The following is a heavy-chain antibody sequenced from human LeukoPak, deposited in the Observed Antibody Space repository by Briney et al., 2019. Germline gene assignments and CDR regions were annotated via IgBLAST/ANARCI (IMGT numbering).Heavy chain of an antibody. CDR2: IYYSGST. V-gene: IGHV4-30-4*01. Sequence: SQTLSLTCTVSGGSISSGDYYWSWIRQPPGKGLEWIGYIYYSGSTYYNPSLKSRVTISVDTSKNRFSLKLSSVTAADTAVYYCARHSGSGYYSYFYTMDVWGQGATVAVSS. CDR3: ARHSGSGYYSYFYTMDV. J-gene: IGHJ6*02. D-gene: IGHD2-15*01. CDR1: GGSISSGDYY.